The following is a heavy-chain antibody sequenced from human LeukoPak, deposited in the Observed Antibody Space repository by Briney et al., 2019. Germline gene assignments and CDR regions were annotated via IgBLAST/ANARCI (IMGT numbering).Heavy chain of an antibody. CDR3: ARVLDVVVPAAIGGYFDY. D-gene: IGHD2-2*01. CDR2: IKQDGSEK. CDR1: GFTFSSYW. J-gene: IGHJ4*02. V-gene: IGHV3-7*01. Sequence: GGSLRLSCAASGFTFSSYWMSWVRQAPGKGLEWVANIKQDGSEKYYVDSVKGRFTISRDNAKNSLYLQMNSLRAEDTAVYYCARVLDVVVPAAIGGYFDYWGQGTLVTVSS.